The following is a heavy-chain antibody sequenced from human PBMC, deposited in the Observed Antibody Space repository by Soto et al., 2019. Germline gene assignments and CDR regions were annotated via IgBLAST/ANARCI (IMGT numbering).Heavy chain of an antibody. J-gene: IGHJ4*02. CDR1: GFSLSTSGVG. CDR2: LYWDDDK. V-gene: IGHV2-5*02. CDR3: ARTSVNWGSRGLVDY. D-gene: IGHD7-27*01. Sequence: QITLKESGPTLVKPTKTLTLTCTFSGFSLSTSGVGVCWIRQPPGKDLEWLAFLYWDDDKRYSPSLKSRLTITKDTSKTQVLLTMTNMDPVDTATYYCARTSVNWGSRGLVDYWGQGTLVTVAS.